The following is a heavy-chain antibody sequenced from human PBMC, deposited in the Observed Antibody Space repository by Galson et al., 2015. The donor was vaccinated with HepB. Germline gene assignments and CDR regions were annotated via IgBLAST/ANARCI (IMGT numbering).Heavy chain of an antibody. J-gene: IGHJ6*02. CDR1: GYTFTSYY. CDR2: INPSGGST. CDR3: ARDWRGGYDEGYYGMDV. V-gene: IGHV1-46*01. D-gene: IGHD6-19*01. Sequence: SVKVSCKASGYTFTSYYMHWVRQAPGQGLEWMGIINPSGGSTSYAQKFQGRVTMTRDTSTSTVYMELSSLRSEDTAVYYCARDWRGGYDEGYYGMDVWGQGTTVTVSS.